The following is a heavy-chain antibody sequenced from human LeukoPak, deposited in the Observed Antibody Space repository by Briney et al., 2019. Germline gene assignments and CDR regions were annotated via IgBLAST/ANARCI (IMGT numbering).Heavy chain of an antibody. D-gene: IGHD3-10*01. CDR1: GGSISSSSYY. V-gene: IGHV4-61*05. CDR3: ARVYDSGSQAYFYYMDV. Sequence: KPSETLSLTCTVSGGSISSSSYYWGWIRQPPGKGLEWIGYIYSSGSTNYNPSLKSRVTMSVDTSKNQFSLKVNSVTAADTAVYYCARVYDSGSQAYFYYMDVWGKGTTVTISS. CDR2: IYSSGST. J-gene: IGHJ6*03.